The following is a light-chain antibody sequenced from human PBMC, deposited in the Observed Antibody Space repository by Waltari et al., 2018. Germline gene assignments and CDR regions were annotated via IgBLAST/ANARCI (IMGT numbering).Light chain of an antibody. V-gene: IGKV3-20*01. J-gene: IGKJ5*01. Sequence: EIVLTQSPGTLSLSPGERATLSCRASQSVGSNYLVWYQQKPGQAPRLLIYGASSRATGIPDRFTGSGSGTDFTLTLSRLEPEDFAVYYCQQYGTSSSFGQGTRLEIK. CDR2: GAS. CDR3: QQYGTSSS. CDR1: QSVGSNY.